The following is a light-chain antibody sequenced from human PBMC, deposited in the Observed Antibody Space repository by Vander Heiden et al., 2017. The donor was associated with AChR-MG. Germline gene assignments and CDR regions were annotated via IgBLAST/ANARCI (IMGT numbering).Light chain of an antibody. CDR1: NVGRKV. CDR2: DDS. CDR3: QLWDSDTDQGV. Sequence: SYGPTPPPPVSVAPGPTARISCGGNNVGRKVVHWYQQRPGQAPVLVAYDDSERPAGIPERFSGSNSGNTATLTITRVEAGDEADYYCQLWDSDTDQGVFGGGTRLTVL. J-gene: IGLJ3*02. V-gene: IGLV3-21*02.